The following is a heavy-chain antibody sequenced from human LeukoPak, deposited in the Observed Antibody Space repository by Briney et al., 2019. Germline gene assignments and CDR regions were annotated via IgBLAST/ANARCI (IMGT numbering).Heavy chain of an antibody. D-gene: IGHD5-12*01. V-gene: IGHV1-2*02. CDR3: ARGDSGYDDSYNWFDP. CDR1: GYTFTGYY. CDR2: INPNSGGT. Sequence: GASVKVSCKASGYTFTGYYMHWVRQAPGQGLEWMGWINPNSGGTNYAQKFQGRVTMTRDTSISTAYMELSRLRSDDTAVYYCARGDSGYDDSYNWFDPWGQGTLVTASS. J-gene: IGHJ5*02.